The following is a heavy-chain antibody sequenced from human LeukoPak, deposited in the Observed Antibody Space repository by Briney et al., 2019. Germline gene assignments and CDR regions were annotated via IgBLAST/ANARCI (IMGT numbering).Heavy chain of an antibody. CDR2: IYSSGDI. CDR1: DGAIAGYS. Sequence: SETLSLTCTVSDGAIAGYSWSWIRQTPGMGLEWIGYIYSSGDINYNPSLTSRLTMSVDTSNNQVSLKLSSVTAADTAVYFCARQPPNTASFDYWGQGTLVTVSS. V-gene: IGHV4-59*01. J-gene: IGHJ4*02. D-gene: IGHD2-21*02. CDR3: ARQPPNTASFDY.